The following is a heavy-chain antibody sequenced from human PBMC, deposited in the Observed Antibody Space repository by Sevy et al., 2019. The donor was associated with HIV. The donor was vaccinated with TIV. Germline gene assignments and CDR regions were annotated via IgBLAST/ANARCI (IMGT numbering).Heavy chain of an antibody. CDR3: GRDWAMAYYYASISVKRDYYFDY. V-gene: IGHV1-18*01. Sequence: ASVKVSCKASDYTFSTQGFNWVRQAPGQGLEWMECISAYNGNTKYAQKFQGRVTMTTDTSTSTANMELRSLTSVDTAVYYGGRDWAMAYYYASISVKRDYYFDYWGQGTLVTVSS. D-gene: IGHD3-10*01. J-gene: IGHJ4*02. CDR1: DYTFSTQG. CDR2: ISAYNGNT.